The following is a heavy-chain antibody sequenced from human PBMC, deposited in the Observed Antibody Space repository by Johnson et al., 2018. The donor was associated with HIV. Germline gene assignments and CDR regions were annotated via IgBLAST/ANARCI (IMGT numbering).Heavy chain of an antibody. D-gene: IGHD1-26*01. J-gene: IGHJ3*02. CDR3: ARDDLDNSGHLMAFDM. CDR2: ISYDGSNK. CDR1: GFTFSSYG. V-gene: IGHV3-30*19. Sequence: QVQLVESGGGAVQPGRSLRLSCAASGFTFSSYGMHWVRQAPGKGLEWVAVISYDGSNKYYADSVKGRFTISRDNSKNTLYLQMKRLRVEDTAVYYCARDDLDNSGHLMAFDMWGQGTMVTVSS.